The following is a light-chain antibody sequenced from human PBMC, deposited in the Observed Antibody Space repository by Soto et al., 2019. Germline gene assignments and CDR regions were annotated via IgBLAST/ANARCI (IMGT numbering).Light chain of an antibody. J-gene: IGLJ3*02. CDR3: SSFRSGSVVL. Sequence: QSLLTHPASLSGSPGQSITISCTGTSSDVGGYNYVSWYQQHPGKAPKLVIYGVTYRPSGVSARFSGSKFQNTASLTISGLQAEDEADYYCSSFRSGSVVLFGGGTKVTVL. CDR1: SSDVGGYNY. CDR2: GVT. V-gene: IGLV2-14*01.